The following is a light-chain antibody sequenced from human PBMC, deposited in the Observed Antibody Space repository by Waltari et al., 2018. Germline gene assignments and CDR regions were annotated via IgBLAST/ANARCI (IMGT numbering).Light chain of an antibody. V-gene: IGLV2-14*03. CDR3: NSFTSTTTWV. CDR1: SSHVGGHNH. Sequence: QSALTQPASVSGSPGQSITISCTGTSSHVGGHNHVSWYQQHPGQVPKLLIYDVDKWPSGVSHRFSASKSGNTASLTISGLQAEDEADYYCNSFTSTTTWVFGGGTRVTVL. CDR2: DVD. J-gene: IGLJ3*02.